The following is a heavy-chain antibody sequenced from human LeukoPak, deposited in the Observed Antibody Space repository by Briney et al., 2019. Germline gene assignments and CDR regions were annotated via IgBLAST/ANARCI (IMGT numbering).Heavy chain of an antibody. Sequence: GGSLRLSCTTSGFTFRDHALSWFRPAPGKGREWVGLIKRKAHGETTETAASVRGRFAISRDDAKSIAHLQMNNLKTEDTAVYYCSRDYSIVKTTVFLDYWGQGTLVTVSS. V-gene: IGHV3-49*03. D-gene: IGHD1-7*01. J-gene: IGHJ4*02. CDR1: GFTFRDHA. CDR2: IKRKAHGETT. CDR3: SRDYSIVKTTVFLDY.